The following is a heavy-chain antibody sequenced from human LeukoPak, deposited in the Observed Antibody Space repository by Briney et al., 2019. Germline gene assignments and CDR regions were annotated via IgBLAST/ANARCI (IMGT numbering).Heavy chain of an antibody. V-gene: IGHV6-1*01. CDR2: TYYRSKWYN. CDR3: ARDFGTTGWHTFDY. Sequence: SQTLSLTCVVSGDSVSSKNGAWDWIRQSPSRGLEWLGRTYYRSKWYNDYAESMEGRMTISQDTSKNQYSLHLNSVTPDDTAVYYCARDFGTTGWHTFDYWGQGTLVTVSS. D-gene: IGHD6-19*01. CDR1: GDSVSSKNGA. J-gene: IGHJ4*02.